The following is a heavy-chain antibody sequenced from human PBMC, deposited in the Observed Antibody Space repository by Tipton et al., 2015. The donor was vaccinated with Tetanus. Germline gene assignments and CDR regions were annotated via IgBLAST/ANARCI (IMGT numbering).Heavy chain of an antibody. CDR3: ARNRVGVRGLLIEQPLDS. Sequence: TLSLTCTVSSGSLSSSYWSWIRQPPGKGLEWIGYIFYGGRTTYNPSLQSRVTISLDRSKNQFSLNLISVTTADTAVYFCARNRVGVRGLLIEQPLDSWGPGTLVTVSS. D-gene: IGHD3-10*01. J-gene: IGHJ4*02. V-gene: IGHV4-59*01. CDR1: SGSLSSSY. CDR2: IFYGGRT.